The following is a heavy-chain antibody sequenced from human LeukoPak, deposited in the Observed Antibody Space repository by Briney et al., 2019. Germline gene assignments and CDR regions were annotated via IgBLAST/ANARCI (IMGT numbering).Heavy chain of an antibody. CDR3: AKDWEAYCGGDCYSAFDF. Sequence: GGSLRLSCAVSGFTVSSNYMSWVRQAPGKGQEWVSAIFSGGSTHYADSVKGRFTISRDNSKNMLYLQMNSLRTEDTAVYYCAKDWEAYCGGDCYSAFDFWGQGTLVTVSS. CDR1: GFTVSSNY. D-gene: IGHD2-21*01. V-gene: IGHV3-66*02. J-gene: IGHJ4*02. CDR2: IFSGGST.